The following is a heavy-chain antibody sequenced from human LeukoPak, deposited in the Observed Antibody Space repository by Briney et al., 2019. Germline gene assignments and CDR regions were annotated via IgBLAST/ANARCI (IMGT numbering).Heavy chain of an antibody. Sequence: TGGSLRLSCAASGFTFSSYWMSWVRQAPGKGLEWVANIKQDGGEQSYVDSVKGRFTISRNNAKHSLFLQMNRLRAEDTAVYYCASVWWSGYFRFDYGGQGTLVTVYS. CDR2: IKQDGGEQ. J-gene: IGHJ4*02. D-gene: IGHD3-3*01. CDR3: ASVWWSGYFRFDY. V-gene: IGHV3-7*01. CDR1: GFTFSSYW.